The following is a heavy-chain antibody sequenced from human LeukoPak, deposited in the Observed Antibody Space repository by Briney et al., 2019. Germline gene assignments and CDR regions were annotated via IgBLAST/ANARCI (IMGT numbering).Heavy chain of an antibody. D-gene: IGHD6-25*01. CDR1: GYTFNTYG. CDR2: ISTYNGDT. V-gene: IGHV1-18*01. Sequence: ASVKVSCKAPGYTFNTYGISWVRQAPGQGLEWMGWISTYNGDTNYVQNLQGRVTMTTDTSTSTAYMALMSLRSDDTAVYYCLRDAQRPRLTPDYWGQGTLVTVSS. CDR3: LRDAQRPRLTPDY. J-gene: IGHJ4*02.